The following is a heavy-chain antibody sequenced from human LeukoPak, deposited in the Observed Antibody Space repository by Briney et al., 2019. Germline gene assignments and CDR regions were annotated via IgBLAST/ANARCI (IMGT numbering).Heavy chain of an antibody. J-gene: IGHJ5*02. D-gene: IGHD3-22*01. CDR3: ARDPGLYYYDSSGYYGWFDP. CDR2: ISAYNGNT. V-gene: IGHV1-18*01. CDR1: GYTFTSYG. Sequence: ASVKVSCKASGYTFTSYGISWVRQAPGQGLEWMGWISAYNGNTNYAQKLQGRVTMTTDTSTSTAYMELRSLRSDDTAVYYRARDPGLYYYDSSGYYGWFDPWGQGTLVTVSS.